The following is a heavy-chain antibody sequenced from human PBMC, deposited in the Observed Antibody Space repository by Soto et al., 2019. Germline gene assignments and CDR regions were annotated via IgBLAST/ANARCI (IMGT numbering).Heavy chain of an antibody. V-gene: IGHV4-59*01. D-gene: IGHD2-2*01. J-gene: IGHJ5*02. CDR2: IYYSGST. CDR1: GGSISGYY. CDR3: ARSDQLLFPALDP. Sequence: ASETLSLTCTVSGGSISGYYWNWIRQPPGEGLEWIGYIYYSGSTSYNPSLKSRVTISIDASKNEFPLNLRSVTAADTAVYYCARSDQLLFPALDPWGQGSLVTVSS.